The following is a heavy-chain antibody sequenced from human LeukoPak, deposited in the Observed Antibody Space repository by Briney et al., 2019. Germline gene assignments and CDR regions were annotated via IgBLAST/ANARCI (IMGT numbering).Heavy chain of an antibody. CDR1: GGSISSGDYY. J-gene: IGHJ2*01. CDR2: IYYSGST. D-gene: IGHD3-3*01. V-gene: IGHV4-30-4*08. CDR3: ARGQYYDFWSGAGRYFDL. Sequence: PSETLSLTCTVSGGSISSGDYYWSWIRQPPGKGLEWIGYIYYSGSTYYNPSLKSRVTISVDTSKNQFSLKLSSVTAADTAVYYCARGQYYDFWSGAGRYFDLWGRGTLVTVSS.